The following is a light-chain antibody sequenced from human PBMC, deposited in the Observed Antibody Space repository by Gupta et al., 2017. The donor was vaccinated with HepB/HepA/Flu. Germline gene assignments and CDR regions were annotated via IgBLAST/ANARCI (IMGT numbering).Light chain of an antibody. J-gene: IGLJ2*01. Sequence: QSVLTQPPSASGTPGQRVTISCSGSSSNIGSNTVNWYQQLPGRAPKPLIQSNDQRPSGVPDRFSGSKSGTSASLAISGLQSEDEADYYCAAWDDSLNGLFGGGTKLTGL. CDR1: SSNIGSNT. CDR2: SND. CDR3: AAWDDSLNGL. V-gene: IGLV1-44*01.